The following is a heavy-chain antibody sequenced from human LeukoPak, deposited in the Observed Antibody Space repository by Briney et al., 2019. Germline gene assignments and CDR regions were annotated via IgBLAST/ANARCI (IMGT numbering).Heavy chain of an antibody. D-gene: IGHD6-6*01. CDR3: VRLKDTSSSD. V-gene: IGHV5-51*01. Sequence: GESLKISCETSGYSFTTYWIGWVRQMPGTGLEWVGAIYPDDSDTRYSPSFQGQVVTSADRSIRTAYLQWNSLKTSDTAMYYCVRLKDTSSSDWGQGTLVTVSS. J-gene: IGHJ4*02. CDR1: GYSFTTYW. CDR2: IYPDDSDT.